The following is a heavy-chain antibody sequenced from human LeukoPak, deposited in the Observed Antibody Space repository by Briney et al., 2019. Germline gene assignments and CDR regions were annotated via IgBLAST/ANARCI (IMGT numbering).Heavy chain of an antibody. V-gene: IGHV4-39*07. D-gene: IGHD6-6*01. Sequence: PSETLSLTCTVSGGSISSSSYYWGWIRQPPGKGLEWIGSIYYSGSTYYNPSLKSRVTISVDTSKNQFSLKLSSVTAADTAVYYCARASRSRGIDYWGQGTLVTVSS. CDR1: GGSISSSSYY. CDR3: ARASRSRGIDY. CDR2: IYYSGST. J-gene: IGHJ4*02.